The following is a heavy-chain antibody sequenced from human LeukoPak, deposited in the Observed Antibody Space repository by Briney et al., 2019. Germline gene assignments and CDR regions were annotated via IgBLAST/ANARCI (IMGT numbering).Heavy chain of an antibody. CDR3: AKAVVGATTGTKRGADS. CDR2: LSGSGSTR. CDR1: GFAFSSYA. J-gene: IGHJ4*02. Sequence: GGSLRLPCAASGFAFSSYAMSWVRQAPGKGLEWVSGLSGSGSTRYYADSVKGRFTISRDNSRNTLDLQMNSLRVEDTALYYCAKAVVGATTGTKRGADSWGQGTLVTVSS. V-gene: IGHV3-23*01. D-gene: IGHD1-26*01.